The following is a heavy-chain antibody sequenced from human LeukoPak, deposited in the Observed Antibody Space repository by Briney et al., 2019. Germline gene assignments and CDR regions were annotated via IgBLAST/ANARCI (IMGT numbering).Heavy chain of an antibody. Sequence: PSETLSLTCSVSGGPINSYHGSGTRQPPGKGLEWTGYIYYSGSTNYNPSLKSRVTISVDTSKNQFSLKLSSVTAADTAVYYCARHAARPVSFDPWGQGTLVTVSS. CDR3: ARHAARPVSFDP. D-gene: IGHD2-8*01. CDR1: GGPINSYH. CDR2: IYYSGST. J-gene: IGHJ5*02. V-gene: IGHV4-59*08.